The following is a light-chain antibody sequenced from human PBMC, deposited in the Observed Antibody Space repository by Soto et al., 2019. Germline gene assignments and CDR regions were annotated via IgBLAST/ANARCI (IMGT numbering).Light chain of an antibody. CDR1: QSVSSSY. Sequence: EIVLTQSPGTLSLSPGERATLSCRASQSVSSSYLAWYQQKPGQAPRLLIYGASSRATGIPDRFSGSGSGTDVTLTISRLEPDDFAVYYCQQYGSSPPLFTFGPGNKVDIK. CDR2: GAS. J-gene: IGKJ3*01. CDR3: QQYGSSPPLFT. V-gene: IGKV3-20*01.